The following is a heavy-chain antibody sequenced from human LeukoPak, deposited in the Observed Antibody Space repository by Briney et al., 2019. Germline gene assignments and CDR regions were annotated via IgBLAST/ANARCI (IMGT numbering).Heavy chain of an antibody. Sequence: PGGSLRLSCAASGFTFSSYAMSWVRQAPGKGLEWVSAIYGTGGSTYYADSVKGRFTISRDNSKNTLYLQMNSLRAEDTAVYYCAKTRPLDSSSWSHGDYWGQGTLVTVSS. CDR3: AKTRPLDSSSWSHGDY. CDR2: IYGTGGST. J-gene: IGHJ4*02. D-gene: IGHD6-13*01. V-gene: IGHV3-23*01. CDR1: GFTFSSYA.